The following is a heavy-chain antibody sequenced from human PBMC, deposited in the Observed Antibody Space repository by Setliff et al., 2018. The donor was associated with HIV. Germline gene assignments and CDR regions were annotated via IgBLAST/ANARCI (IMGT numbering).Heavy chain of an antibody. J-gene: IGHJ4*02. D-gene: IGHD6-13*01. Sequence: VNPTQTLTLTCTFSGFSLTSIGVGVGWFRQPPGKALEWLALIYWDDDPRYNSSLKNRLTISKDTSKNQVVLTMTVMDPVDTATYYCARRPRTFAASSHFFDFWGQGMLVTVSS. V-gene: IGHV2-5*02. CDR3: ARRPRTFAASSHFFDF. CDR1: GFSLTSIGVG. CDR2: IYWDDDP.